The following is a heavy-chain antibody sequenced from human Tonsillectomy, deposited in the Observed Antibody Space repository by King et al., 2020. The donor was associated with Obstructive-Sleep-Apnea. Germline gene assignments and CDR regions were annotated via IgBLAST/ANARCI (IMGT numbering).Heavy chain of an antibody. V-gene: IGHV3-30*02. CDR2: IRYDGTNK. CDR1: GFTFSTYG. J-gene: IGHJ4*02. D-gene: IGHD5/OR15-5a*01. Sequence: VQLVESGGGVVQPGRSLRLSCAASGFTFSTYGMHWVRQAPGKGLEWVAFIRYDGTNKYYADSVKGRFTISKDNSRNTLYLQMNSLRAEDTAVYYCAKEVYPSYFDYWGQGTLVTVSS. CDR3: AKEVYPSYFDY.